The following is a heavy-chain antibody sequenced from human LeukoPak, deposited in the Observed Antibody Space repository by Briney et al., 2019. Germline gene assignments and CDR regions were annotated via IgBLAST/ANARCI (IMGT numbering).Heavy chain of an antibody. CDR3: ARRSDHSSSYYFDY. CDR2: INAGNGNT. CDR1: GYTFTSYA. J-gene: IGHJ4*02. V-gene: IGHV1-3*01. Sequence: ASVKVSCKASGYTFTSYAMHWVRQAPGQRLEWMGWINAGNGNTKYSQKFQGRVTITRDTSTSTAYMELRSLRSDDTAVYYCARRSDHSSSYYFDYWGQGTLVTVSS. D-gene: IGHD6-13*01.